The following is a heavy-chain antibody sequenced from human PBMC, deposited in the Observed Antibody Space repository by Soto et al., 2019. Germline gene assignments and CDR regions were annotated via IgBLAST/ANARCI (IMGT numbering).Heavy chain of an antibody. CDR1: GGTFSSYA. V-gene: IGHV1-69*01. D-gene: IGHD3-3*01. Sequence: QVQLVQSGAEVKKPGSSVMVSCKASGGTFSSYAISWVRQAPGQGLEWMGGIIPIFGTANYAQKFQGRVTITADESTSTAYMELSSLRSEDTAVDYCATTESYDFWSGYYDYWGQGTLVTVSS. CDR3: ATTESYDFWSGYYDY. CDR2: IIPIFGTA. J-gene: IGHJ4*02.